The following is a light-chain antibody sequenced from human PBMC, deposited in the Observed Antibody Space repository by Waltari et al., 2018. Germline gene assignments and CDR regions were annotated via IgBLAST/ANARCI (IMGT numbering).Light chain of an antibody. Sequence: EIVLTQSPATLSLSPGERATLSCRASQSVSSYLAWYQQKPGQAPRLLIYDASTRATGIPARFSGSGSGTDFTLTISSLEPEDVAVYYCQQYFSTPPTFGQGTILEIK. J-gene: IGKJ2*01. CDR1: QSVSSY. V-gene: IGKV3-11*01. CDR2: DAS. CDR3: QQYFSTPPT.